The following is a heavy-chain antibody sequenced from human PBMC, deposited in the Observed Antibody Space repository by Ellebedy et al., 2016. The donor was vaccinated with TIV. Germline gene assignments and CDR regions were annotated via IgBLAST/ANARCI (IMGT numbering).Heavy chain of an antibody. CDR1: GGSVSSGSDY. V-gene: IGHV4-61*01. J-gene: IGHJ3*02. CDR3: TNGRNADAFDI. Sequence: SETLSLXXTVSGGSVSSGSDYWTWIRQPPGKGLEWIGYIYYSGSTKYNPSLKSRLTISLDRSKNQFSLKLSSLTAADTAVYFCTNGRNADAFDIWGQGTMVTVSS. D-gene: IGHD3/OR15-3a*01. CDR2: IYYSGST.